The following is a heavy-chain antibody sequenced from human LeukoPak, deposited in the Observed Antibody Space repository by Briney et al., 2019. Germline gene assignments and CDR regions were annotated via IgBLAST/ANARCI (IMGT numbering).Heavy chain of an antibody. CDR3: ARIRDPYGYAHFDL. CDR1: GFIFSSCS. J-gene: IGHJ4*02. V-gene: IGHV3-21*01. Sequence: NPGGSLRLSCAASGFIFSSCSMNWVRQAPGKGLEWVSSISGSSFYINYADSVRGRFTISRDNAENSVYLQMSSLRDEDTAVYYCARIRDPYGYAHFDLWGQGTLVTVST. D-gene: IGHD5-18*01. CDR2: ISGSSFYI.